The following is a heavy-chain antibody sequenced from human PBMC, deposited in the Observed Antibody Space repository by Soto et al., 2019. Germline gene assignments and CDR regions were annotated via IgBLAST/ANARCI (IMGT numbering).Heavy chain of an antibody. Sequence: ASVKVSCKASGYTFTSYGISWVRQAPGQGLEWMGWISAYNGNTNYAQKLQGRVTMTTDTSTSTAYMELRSLRSDDTAVYYCAREVGGWAVPGYFDYWGQGTLVTVSS. CDR3: AREVGGWAVPGYFDY. CDR1: GYTFTSYG. CDR2: ISAYNGNT. D-gene: IGHD6-19*01. V-gene: IGHV1-18*01. J-gene: IGHJ4*02.